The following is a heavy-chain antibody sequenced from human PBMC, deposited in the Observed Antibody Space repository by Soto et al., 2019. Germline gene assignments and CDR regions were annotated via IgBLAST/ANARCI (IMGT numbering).Heavy chain of an antibody. J-gene: IGHJ6*02. CDR2: IIPIFGTA. D-gene: IGHD3-10*01. CDR3: ALHSGSGSNFYYYGMDV. CDR1: GGTFSSYA. V-gene: IGHV1-69*12. Sequence: QVQLVQSGAEVKKPGSSVKVSCKASGGTFSSYAISWVRQAPGQGFEWMGGIIPIFGTADYAQKFQGRVTITAAESTSTASMELSILRSEDTAVYYCALHSGSGSNFYYYGMDVWGQGTTVTVSS.